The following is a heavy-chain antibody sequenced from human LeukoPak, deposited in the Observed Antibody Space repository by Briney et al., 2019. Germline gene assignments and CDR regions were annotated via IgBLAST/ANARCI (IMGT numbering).Heavy chain of an antibody. D-gene: IGHD2-2*01. V-gene: IGHV3-20*04. CDR2: INWNGGST. Sequence: PGGSLRLSCAASGFTFDDYGMSWVRQAPGKGLEWVSGINWNGGSTGYADSVKGRFTISRDNAKNSLYLQMNSLRAEDTALYYCARDRIVVVPANPAAYYYMDVWGKGTTVTVSS. J-gene: IGHJ6*03. CDR1: GFTFDDYG. CDR3: ARDRIVVVPANPAAYYYMDV.